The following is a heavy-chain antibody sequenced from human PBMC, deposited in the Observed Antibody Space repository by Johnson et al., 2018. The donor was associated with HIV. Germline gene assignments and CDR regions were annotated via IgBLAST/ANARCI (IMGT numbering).Heavy chain of an antibody. J-gene: IGHJ3*02. CDR2: ISYDGNNK. CDR1: GITFSDYA. D-gene: IGHD3-22*01. Sequence: QVQLVESGGGVVQPGRSLRLSCAASGITFSDYAMHWVRQAPGKGLEWVAVISYDGNNKYYADSLKGRFTIYRDNSKNTLYLQMNSLRAEDTAVYYCARGSRYTYDNDDAHLIHAFDIWGQGTVVTVSS. CDR3: ARGSRYTYDNDDAHLIHAFDI. V-gene: IGHV3-30*04.